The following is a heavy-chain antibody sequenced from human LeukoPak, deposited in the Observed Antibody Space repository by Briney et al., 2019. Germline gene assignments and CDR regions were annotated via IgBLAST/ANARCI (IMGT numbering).Heavy chain of an antibody. V-gene: IGHV3-48*03. CDR3: ARDLGSSYRNWFDP. J-gene: IGHJ5*02. D-gene: IGHD6-13*01. CDR1: GFTFSSYE. CDR2: ISSSGSTI. Sequence: GGSLRLSCAASGFTFSSYEMNWVRQAPGKGLEWVSYISSSGSTIYYADSVKGRFTISRDNAENSLYLQMNSLRAEDTAVYYCARDLGSSYRNWFDPWGQGTLVTVSS.